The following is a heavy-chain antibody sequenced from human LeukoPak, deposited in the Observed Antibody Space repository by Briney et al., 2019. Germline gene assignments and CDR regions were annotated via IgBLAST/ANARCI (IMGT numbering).Heavy chain of an antibody. CDR3: ARERVKKSGLGAFDI. J-gene: IGHJ3*02. CDR2: IKQDGSEK. Sequence: PGGSLRLSCAASGFTFSDYYMSWVRQAPGKGLEWVANIKQDGSEKYYVDSVKGRFTISRDNAKNSLYLQMNSLRAEDTAVYYCARERVKKSGLGAFDIWGQGTMVTVSS. CDR1: GFTFSDYY. D-gene: IGHD3-10*01. V-gene: IGHV3-7*01.